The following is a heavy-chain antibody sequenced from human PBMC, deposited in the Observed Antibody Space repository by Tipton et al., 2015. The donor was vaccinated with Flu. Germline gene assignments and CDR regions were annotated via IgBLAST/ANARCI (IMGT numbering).Heavy chain of an antibody. CDR2: FSASRGTT. D-gene: IGHD6-19*01. CDR3: AKVIPEKVAGLDY. CDR1: GFTFSRYG. V-gene: IGHV3-23*01. Sequence: AVSGFTFSRYGMSWVRQAPGKGLEWVSGFSASRGTTYFADSVKGRFTIPRDNYKNTLYLQMNNVRADDTAVYYCAKVIPEKVAGLDYWGQGTLVTVSS. J-gene: IGHJ4*02.